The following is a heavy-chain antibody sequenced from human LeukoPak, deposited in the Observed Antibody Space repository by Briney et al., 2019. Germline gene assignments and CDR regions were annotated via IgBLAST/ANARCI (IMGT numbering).Heavy chain of an antibody. D-gene: IGHD6-19*01. CDR2: IKQDGSEK. CDR3: ARDLSRGYSSGWYDAFDI. CDR1: GFTFSSYW. Sequence: GGSLRLSCAASGFTFSSYWMSWVRQAPGKGLEWVANIKQDGSEKYYVDSVKGRFTISRDNAKNSLYLQMNSLRAEDTAVYYRARDLSRGYSSGWYDAFDIWGQGTMVTVSS. J-gene: IGHJ3*02. V-gene: IGHV3-7*01.